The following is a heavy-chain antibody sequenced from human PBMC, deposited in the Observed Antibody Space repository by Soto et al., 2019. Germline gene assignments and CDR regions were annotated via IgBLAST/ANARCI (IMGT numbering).Heavy chain of an antibody. CDR2: IDAGSGKI. D-gene: IGHD2-15*01. Sequence: EVLLLESGGGLVQPGGSLRLSCAASAFTFGTYGTTWVRQAPGRGLDWVSGIDAGSGKIFYADSVKGRFIISRDNSKNTLYLQMNRRSDEDTSIYYCKKWDGYAAVWGKGTTVTVSS. J-gene: IGHJ6*04. V-gene: IGHV3-23*03. CDR1: AFTFGTYG. CDR3: KKWDGYAAV.